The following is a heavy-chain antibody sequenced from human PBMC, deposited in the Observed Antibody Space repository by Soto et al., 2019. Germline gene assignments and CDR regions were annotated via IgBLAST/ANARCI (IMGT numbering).Heavy chain of an antibody. J-gene: IGHJ6*02. CDR2: INPNSGGT. CDR1: GYTFTGYY. V-gene: IGHV1-2*02. CDR3: ARGPWGSSTSGYYYYYGMDV. D-gene: IGHD2-2*01. Sequence: QVQLVQSGAEVKKPGASVKVSCKASGYTFTGYYMHWVRQAPGQGLEWMGWINPNSGGTNYAQKFKGRVTMTRDTSISTAYMELSRLRSDDTAVYYCARGPWGSSTSGYYYYYGMDVWGQGTTVTVSS.